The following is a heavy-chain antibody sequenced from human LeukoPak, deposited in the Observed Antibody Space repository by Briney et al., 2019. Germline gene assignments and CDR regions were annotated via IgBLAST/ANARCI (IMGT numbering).Heavy chain of an antibody. CDR2: ISAYNGNT. V-gene: IGHV1-18*01. Sequence: ASVKVSCKASGHTFTSYDISWVRQAPGQGLEWMGWISAYNGNTNYAQKLQGRVTMTTDTSTSTAYMELRSLRSDDTAVYYCARFGLGKHIEVAGIPFDIWGQGTMVTVSS. J-gene: IGHJ3*02. CDR1: GHTFTSYD. CDR3: ARFGLGKHIEVAGIPFDI. D-gene: IGHD6-19*01.